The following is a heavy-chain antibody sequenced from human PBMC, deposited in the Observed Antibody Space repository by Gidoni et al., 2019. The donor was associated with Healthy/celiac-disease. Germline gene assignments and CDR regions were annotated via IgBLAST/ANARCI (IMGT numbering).Heavy chain of an antibody. D-gene: IGHD5-18*01. CDR2: ISAYNGNT. CDR3: ARDVDTAMVTVFDY. V-gene: IGHV1-18*01. J-gene: IGHJ4*02. CDR1: GYTFPSYG. Sequence: QVQLVQSGAEVKKPGASVKGSCKASGYTFPSYGISWVRQAPGQGLEWMGWISAYNGNTNYAQKLQGRVNMTTDTSTSTAYMELRSLRSDDTAVYYCARDVDTAMVTVFDYWGQGTLVTVSS.